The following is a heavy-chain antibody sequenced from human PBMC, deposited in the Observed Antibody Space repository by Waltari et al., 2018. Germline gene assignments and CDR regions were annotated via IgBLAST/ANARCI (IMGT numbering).Heavy chain of an antibody. CDR3: ARGLSAAGGYNWFDP. CDR1: GLTFGSYA. J-gene: IGHJ5*02. D-gene: IGHD2-15*01. CDR2: ISSASATI. Sequence: EVQLVESGGGLVQPGGSLRLSCAVSGLTFGSYAMNWVRPAPGKGLEWISYISSASATIYYADSVKGRFTISRDNAKNSLYLQMNILRAEDTAVYYCARGLSAAGGYNWFDPWGQGTLVTVSS. V-gene: IGHV3-48*04.